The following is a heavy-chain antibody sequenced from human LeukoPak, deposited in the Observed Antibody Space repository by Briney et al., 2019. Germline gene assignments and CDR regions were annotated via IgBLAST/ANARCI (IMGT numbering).Heavy chain of an antibody. Sequence: MPSETLSLTCVVSGGSISSAAYSWTWIRQPPGKGLEWIGYTYHSGSTYYNPSLRSRVTISVDTSKNQFSLKLTSVTAADTAVFYCAGHRFVIVRGEGWFDPWGQGTLVTVSS. J-gene: IGHJ5*02. CDR1: GGSISSAAYS. CDR3: AGHRFVIVRGEGWFDP. D-gene: IGHD3-10*01. V-gene: IGHV4-30-2*01. CDR2: TYHSGST.